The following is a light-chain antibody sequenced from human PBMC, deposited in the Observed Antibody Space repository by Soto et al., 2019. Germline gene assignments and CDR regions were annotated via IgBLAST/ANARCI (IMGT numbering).Light chain of an antibody. Sequence: IQLTQSPSSLSASLGDRVTFTCRASQDIESYLGWYQQMPGKAPKLLITAAATLQSGVPPRFSGSGSGTEFTITISSVQPEDFGTYCCQKLNGDPPFTFGPGTTVEIK. CDR2: AAA. J-gene: IGKJ3*01. CDR3: QKLNGDPPFT. CDR1: QDIESY. V-gene: IGKV1-9*01.